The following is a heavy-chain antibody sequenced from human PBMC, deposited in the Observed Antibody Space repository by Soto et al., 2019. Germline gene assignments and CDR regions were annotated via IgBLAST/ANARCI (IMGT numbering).Heavy chain of an antibody. CDR2: IIPIFGIP. J-gene: IGHJ5*02. CDR3: AKAAQTRFNWNDLGNWFDP. CDR1: GGTFSSYA. D-gene: IGHD1-1*01. Sequence: ASVKVSCKESGGTFSSYAIAWVRQAPGQGLEWMGGIIPIFGIPNYAQKFQGRVAITADESTNTAYMELSSLRSDDTAVYYCAKAAQTRFNWNDLGNWFDPWGQGTLVTVSS. V-gene: IGHV1-69*13.